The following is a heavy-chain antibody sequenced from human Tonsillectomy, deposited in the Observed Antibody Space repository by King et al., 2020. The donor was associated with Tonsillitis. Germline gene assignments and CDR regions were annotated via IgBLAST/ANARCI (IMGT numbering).Heavy chain of an antibody. CDR2: INAANDNT. J-gene: IGHJ4*02. Sequence: QLVQSGAEVKKPGASVKVSCKASGYSFSDYAIHWVRQAPGQRLEWMGYINAANDNTRYPQKFQGRVNIIRDKSASTDYMELSSLRSEDTAVYYCARGTSSGAYLVDYWGQGTLVTISS. CDR3: ARGTSSGAYLVDY. D-gene: IGHD3-10*01. CDR1: GYSFSDYA. V-gene: IGHV1-3*01.